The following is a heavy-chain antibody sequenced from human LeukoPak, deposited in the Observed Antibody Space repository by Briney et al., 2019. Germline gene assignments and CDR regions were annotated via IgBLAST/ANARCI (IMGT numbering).Heavy chain of an antibody. CDR2: INPNSGGT. CDR1: GYSFTDYY. D-gene: IGHD4-11*01. Sequence: ASVKVSCKASGYSFTDYYIHWVRQAPGQGLEWMGWINPNSGGTNYAQKFQGRVTMTTDTSTSTAYMELRSLTSDDTAVYYCARDKAVTTELTQYFHHWGQGTLVTVSS. J-gene: IGHJ1*01. V-gene: IGHV1-2*02. CDR3: ARDKAVTTELTQYFHH.